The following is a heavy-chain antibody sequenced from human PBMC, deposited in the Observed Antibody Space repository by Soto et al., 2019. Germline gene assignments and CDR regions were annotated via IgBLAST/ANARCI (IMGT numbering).Heavy chain of an antibody. CDR2: IYYSGST. V-gene: IGHV4-59*08. J-gene: IGHJ3*02. D-gene: IGHD1-1*01. CDR3: ARLHRNDLGVAFGI. CDR1: SDSISSYY. Sequence: SETLSLTCTVSSDSISSYYWSWIRQPPGKGLEWIGYIYYSGSTNYNPSLKSRVTISVDTSKNQFSLKLSSVTAADTAVYYCARLHRNDLGVAFGIWGQGTMVTVSS.